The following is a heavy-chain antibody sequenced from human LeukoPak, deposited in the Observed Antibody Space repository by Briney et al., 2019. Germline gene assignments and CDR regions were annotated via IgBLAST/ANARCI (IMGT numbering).Heavy chain of an antibody. D-gene: IGHD5-12*01. J-gene: IGHJ3*02. Sequence: SETLSLTCTVSGGSISSGGYYWSWIRQHPGKGLEWIGYIYYSGSTYYNPSLESRVTISVDTSKNQFSLKLSSVTAADTAVYYCARAIGIVARQGAFDIWGQGTMVTVSS. V-gene: IGHV4-31*03. CDR3: ARAIGIVARQGAFDI. CDR1: GGSISSGGYY. CDR2: IYYSGST.